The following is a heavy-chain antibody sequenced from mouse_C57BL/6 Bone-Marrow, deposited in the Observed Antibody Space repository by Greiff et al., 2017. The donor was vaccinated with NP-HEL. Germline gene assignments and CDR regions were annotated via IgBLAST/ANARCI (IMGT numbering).Heavy chain of an antibody. Sequence: EVQLQQSGTVLARPGASVKMSCKTSGYTFTSYWMHWVKQRPGQGLEWIGAIYPGNSDTSYNQKFKGKAKLTAVTSASTAYMELSSLTNEDSAVYYCTEVLGPYYYAMDYWGQGTSVTVSS. J-gene: IGHJ4*01. CDR1: GYTFTSYW. V-gene: IGHV1-5*01. D-gene: IGHD2-14*01. CDR3: TEVLGPYYYAMDY. CDR2: IYPGNSDT.